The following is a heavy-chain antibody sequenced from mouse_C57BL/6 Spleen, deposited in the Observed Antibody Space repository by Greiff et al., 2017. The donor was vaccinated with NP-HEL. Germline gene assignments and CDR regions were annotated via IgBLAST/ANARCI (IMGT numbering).Heavy chain of an antibody. J-gene: IGHJ1*03. Sequence: QVQLQQPGAELVRPGSSVKLSCKASGYTFTSYWMHWVKQRPIQGLEWIGNIDPSDSETHYNQKFKDKATLTVDKSSSTAYMQLRSLTSEDSAVYYCARQNYYGTNYDWYFDVWGTGTTVTVSS. CDR1: GYTFTSYW. CDR2: IDPSDSET. CDR3: ARQNYYGTNYDWYFDV. V-gene: IGHV1-52*01. D-gene: IGHD1-1*01.